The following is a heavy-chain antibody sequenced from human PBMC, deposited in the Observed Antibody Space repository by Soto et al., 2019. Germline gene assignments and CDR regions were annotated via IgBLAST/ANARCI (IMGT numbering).Heavy chain of an antibody. V-gene: IGHV2-5*02. J-gene: IGHJ4*02. D-gene: IGHD7-27*01. CDR3: AHSLIPNWGSRGAFDY. CDR2: IYWDDDK. Sequence: QITSKESGPTLVKPTQTLTLTCTFSGFSLSTSGVGVGWIRQPPEMALEWLALIYWDDDKRYSPSLKSRLTITKDTSKNQVVLTMTNMDPVDTVTYYCAHSLIPNWGSRGAFDYWGQGTLVTVSS. CDR1: GFSLSTSGVG.